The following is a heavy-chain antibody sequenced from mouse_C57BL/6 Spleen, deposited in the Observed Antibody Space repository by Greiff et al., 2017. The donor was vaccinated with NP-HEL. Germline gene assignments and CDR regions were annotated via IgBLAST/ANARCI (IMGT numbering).Heavy chain of an antibody. D-gene: IGHD4-1*01. CDR3: ASRDWDGGYFDY. CDR1: GFTFSSYG. J-gene: IGHJ2*01. V-gene: IGHV5-6*02. Sequence: DVKLVESGGDLVKPGGSLKLSCAASGFTFSSYGMSWVRQTPDKRLEWVATISSGGSYTYYPDSVKGRFTISRDNAKNTLYLQMSSLKSEDTAMYYCASRDWDGGYFDYWGQGTTLTVSS. CDR2: ISSGGSYT.